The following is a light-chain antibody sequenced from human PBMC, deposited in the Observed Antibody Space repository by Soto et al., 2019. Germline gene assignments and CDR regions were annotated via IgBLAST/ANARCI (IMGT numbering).Light chain of an antibody. CDR3: QQYNNWRWT. J-gene: IGKJ1*01. CDR2: GAS. V-gene: IGKV3-15*01. Sequence: EIVMTQSPATLSVSPGERATLSCRASQSVSSNLVWYQQKPGQAPRLLIYGASTRATGIPARFSGSGSGTEFTLTISSLQSEDFAVYYCQQYNNWRWTFGQGTKVDIK. CDR1: QSVSSN.